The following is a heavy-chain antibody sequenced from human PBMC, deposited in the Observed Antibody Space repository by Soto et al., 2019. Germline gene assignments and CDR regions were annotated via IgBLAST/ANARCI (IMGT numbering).Heavy chain of an antibody. CDR2: ISYDGSNK. CDR3: ARGGPPATVAGVTNFDY. CDR1: GFTFSSYA. D-gene: IGHD6-19*01. J-gene: IGHJ4*02. Sequence: TGGSLRLSCAASGFTFSSYAMHWVRQAPGKGLEWVAVISYDGSNKYYADSVKGRFTISRDNSKNTLYLQMNSLRAEDTAVYYCARGGPPATVAGVTNFDYWGQGTLVTVSS. V-gene: IGHV3-30-3*01.